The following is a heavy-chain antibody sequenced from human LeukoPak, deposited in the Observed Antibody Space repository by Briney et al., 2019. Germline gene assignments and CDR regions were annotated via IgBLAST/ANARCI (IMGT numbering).Heavy chain of an antibody. Sequence: SETLSLTCAVYGGSFSGYYWSWIRQPPGKGLEWIGENNHSGSTNYNPSLKSRVTISVDTSKNQFSLKLSSVTAADTAVYYCARGYDSSGYYKWTRSGLFDYWGQGTLVTVSS. CDR2: NNHSGST. J-gene: IGHJ4*02. V-gene: IGHV4-34*01. CDR3: ARGYDSSGYYKWTRSGLFDY. CDR1: GGSFSGYY. D-gene: IGHD3-22*01.